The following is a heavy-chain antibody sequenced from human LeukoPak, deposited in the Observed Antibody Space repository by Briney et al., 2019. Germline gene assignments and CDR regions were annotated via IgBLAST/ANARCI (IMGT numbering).Heavy chain of an antibody. D-gene: IGHD1-26*01. CDR1: GFTLSSHG. CDR3: ARDLSFGSLDF. Sequence: GGSLRLSCAASGFTLSSHGMHWVRQAPGKGLEWVAGMWYDGSKEDYADSVKGRFTISRDMSKNTLNLQMNSLRVEDAAMFYCARDLSFGSLDFRGQGTLVTVSS. J-gene: IGHJ4*02. V-gene: IGHV3-33*01. CDR2: MWYDGSKE.